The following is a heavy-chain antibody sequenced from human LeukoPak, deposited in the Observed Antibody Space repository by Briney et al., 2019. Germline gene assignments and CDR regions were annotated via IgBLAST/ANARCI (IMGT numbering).Heavy chain of an antibody. CDR2: VYYSGSN. J-gene: IGHJ4*02. D-gene: IGHD5-18*01. CDR3: AGGRVWLAFDS. V-gene: IGHV4-61*08. Sequence: ASETLSLICTVSGGPISSGDYYWTWIPQPPGKGLEWIAYVYYSGSNKYNPFLKCRVSISVDKSKIHFSLKRSSVTAADTAVYYCAGGRVWLAFDSWGQGTLLTVSS. CDR1: GGPISSGDYY.